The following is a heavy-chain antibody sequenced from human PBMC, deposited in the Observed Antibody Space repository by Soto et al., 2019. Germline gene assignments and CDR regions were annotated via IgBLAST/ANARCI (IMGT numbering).Heavy chain of an antibody. CDR3: FGGGVRSSTLGY. D-gene: IGHD3-16*01. Sequence: PGESLKISCKPSVYITKNYWIGWVRQLPGQGLEWMGIIFPDDSDTRYSPSFQGHVTISVDKSISTAYVLWSSLKASDSAIYYCFGGGVRSSTLGYWEQGTRVIVSS. J-gene: IGHJ4*02. V-gene: IGHV5-51*01. CDR2: IFPDDSDT. CDR1: VYITKNYW.